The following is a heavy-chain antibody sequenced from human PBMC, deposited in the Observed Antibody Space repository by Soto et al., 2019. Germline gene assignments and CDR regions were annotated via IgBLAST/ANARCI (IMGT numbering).Heavy chain of an antibody. Sequence: QVPLVESGGGLVKPGGSLRLSCAASGFTFSDYYMSWIRQAPGKGLEWVSYISSSSSYTNYADSVKGRFTISRDNAKNALYLQMNSLRAEDTAVYYCARSECEGTGLDYWGQGTLVTVSS. CDR1: GFTFSDYY. V-gene: IGHV3-11*06. CDR2: ISSSSSYT. J-gene: IGHJ4*02. CDR3: ARSECEGTGLDY.